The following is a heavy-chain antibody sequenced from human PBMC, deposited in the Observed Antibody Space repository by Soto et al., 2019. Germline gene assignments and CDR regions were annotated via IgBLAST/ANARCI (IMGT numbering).Heavy chain of an antibody. CDR2: IYHSGMT. V-gene: IGHV4-4*02. J-gene: IGHJ4*02. Sequence: SETLSLTCAVSGGSIISTNWWNCVRQPPGKGLEWIGEIYHSGMTNFNPSLKSRVTISVDKSKNQFSLKLTSVTAADTAVYYCASLGTTVTRFDYWGQGTLVTVSS. CDR3: ASLGTTVTRFDY. CDR1: GGSIISTNW. D-gene: IGHD4-4*01.